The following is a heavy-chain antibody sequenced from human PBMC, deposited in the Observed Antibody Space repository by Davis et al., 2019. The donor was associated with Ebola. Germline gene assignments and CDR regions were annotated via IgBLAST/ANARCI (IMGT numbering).Heavy chain of an antibody. CDR3: ARGWLRGYLDS. V-gene: IGHV6-1*01. J-gene: IGHJ4*02. Sequence: HSQTLSLTCDISGDSVSSGGWNWIRQSPSRGLEWLGRTYYNSKWYNDYAVSVKSRIIINPDTSKNQFSLQLNSVTPEDTALYYCARGWLRGYLDSWGQGILVTVSS. D-gene: IGHD5-12*01. CDR1: GDSVSSGG. CDR2: TYYNSKWYN.